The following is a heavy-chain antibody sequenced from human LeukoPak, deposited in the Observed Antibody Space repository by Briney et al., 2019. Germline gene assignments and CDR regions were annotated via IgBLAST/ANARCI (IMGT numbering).Heavy chain of an antibody. J-gene: IGHJ3*02. CDR1: GDSVSSNSAA. CDR3: ARDEKGYYGSGSYYNHAFDI. Sequence: SQTLSLTCAISGDSVSSNSAAWNWIRQSPSRGLEWLGRTYYRSKWYNDYAVSVKSRITINPDTSKNQFSLQLNSVTPEDTAVYYCARDEKGYYGSGSYYNHAFDIWGQGTMVTVSS. CDR2: TYYRSKWYN. V-gene: IGHV6-1*01. D-gene: IGHD3-10*01.